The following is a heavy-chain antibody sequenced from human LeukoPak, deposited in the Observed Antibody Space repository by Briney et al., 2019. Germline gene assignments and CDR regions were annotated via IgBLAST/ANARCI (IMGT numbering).Heavy chain of an antibody. D-gene: IGHD3-22*01. CDR3: ARGYYYDSSGYFPFDY. Sequence: GGSLRLSCAASGFTVSSNYMSWGRQAPGKGLEWVSVIYSDGSTYYADSVKGRFTISRDNSKNTLYLQMNSLRAEDTVVYYCARGYYYDSSGYFPFDYWGQGTLVTVSS. CDR2: IYSDGST. J-gene: IGHJ4*02. CDR1: GFTVSSNY. V-gene: IGHV3-53*01.